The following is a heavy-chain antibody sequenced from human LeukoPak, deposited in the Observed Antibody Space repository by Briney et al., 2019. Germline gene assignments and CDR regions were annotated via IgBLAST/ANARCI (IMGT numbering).Heavy chain of an antibody. D-gene: IGHD3-10*01. CDR3: ASVLRGVTTDY. J-gene: IGHJ4*02. CDR1: GYTFTSYD. CDR2: IHPNNGGT. V-gene: IGHV1-2*02. Sequence: ASVKVSCKASGYTFTSYDINWVRQAPGQGLEWMGWIHPNNGGTNYAQKFQGRVTMTRDTSITTAYMEVSRLRSDDTAVYYCASVLRGVTTDYWGQGTLVTVSS.